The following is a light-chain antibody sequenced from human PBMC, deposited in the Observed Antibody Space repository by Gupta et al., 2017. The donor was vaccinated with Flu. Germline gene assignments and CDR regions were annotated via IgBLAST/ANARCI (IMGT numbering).Light chain of an antibody. CDR1: QDITNY. Sequence: IEMTQSPSSLSASVGDRVTITCQASQDITNYFNWYQQKPGKAPKLLIYDASNLEIGVPSRFSGSGSGTNFSFTISSLQPEDIATYYCQQDDNLPRTFGQGTKVEI. CDR2: DAS. J-gene: IGKJ1*01. V-gene: IGKV1-33*01. CDR3: QQDDNLPRT.